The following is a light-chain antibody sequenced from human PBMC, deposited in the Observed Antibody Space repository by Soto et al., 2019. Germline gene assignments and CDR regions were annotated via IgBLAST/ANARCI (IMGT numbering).Light chain of an antibody. CDR3: QQYYSTPLA. V-gene: IGKV4-1*01. CDR1: QSVLYSSNNKNY. CDR2: CAS. J-gene: IGKJ1*01. Sequence: DIVMTQSPDSLAVSLGERATINCKSSQSVLYSSNNKNYLAWYQQKPRQPPKLLIYCASTWESGVPDRFSGSGSGTDFTLTISSLQAEDVAVYYCQQYYSTPLAFGQGTKVEIK.